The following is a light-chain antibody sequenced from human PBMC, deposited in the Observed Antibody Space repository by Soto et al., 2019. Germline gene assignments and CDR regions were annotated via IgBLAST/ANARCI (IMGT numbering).Light chain of an antibody. CDR3: QHYNSYSEA. V-gene: IGKV1D-16*01. Sequence: DIQMTQSPSSVSASVGDRVTITCRASQDISSWVAWYQQKPGKAPKLLISAASSLQSGVPRRFSGSGSGTEFTPTISSLQPDDFATYYCQHYNSYSEAFGQGTKVDI. CDR1: QDISSW. J-gene: IGKJ1*01. CDR2: AAS.